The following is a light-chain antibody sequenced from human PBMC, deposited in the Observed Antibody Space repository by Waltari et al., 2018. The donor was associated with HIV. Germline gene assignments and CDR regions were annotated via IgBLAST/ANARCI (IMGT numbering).Light chain of an antibody. J-gene: IGLJ3*02. V-gene: IGLV1-44*01. CDR2: SNN. Sequence: QSVLTQPPSASGTPGQRVTISCSGSSSNIGSNTVNWYQQLPGTAPKLLIYSNNQRPSGGPVRFSGSKSGTSASLAISGLQSEDEADYYCAAWDDSLNGWVFGGGTKLTVL. CDR1: SSNIGSNT. CDR3: AAWDDSLNGWV.